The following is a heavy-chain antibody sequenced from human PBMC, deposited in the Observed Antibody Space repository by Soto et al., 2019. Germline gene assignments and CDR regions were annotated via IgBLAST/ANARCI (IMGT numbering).Heavy chain of an antibody. V-gene: IGHV2-5*02. CDR2: IYWDDDK. CDR3: AHSRFDDYTYYYDSSGYYWAH. Sequence: SGPTLVNPTQTLTLTCTFSGFSLSTSGVGVGWIRQPPGKALEWLALIYWDDDKRYSPSLKSRLTITKDTSKNQVVLTMTNMDPVDTATYYCAHSRFDDYTYYYDSSGYYWAHWGQGTLVTVSS. CDR1: GFSLSTSGVG. J-gene: IGHJ4*02. D-gene: IGHD3-22*01.